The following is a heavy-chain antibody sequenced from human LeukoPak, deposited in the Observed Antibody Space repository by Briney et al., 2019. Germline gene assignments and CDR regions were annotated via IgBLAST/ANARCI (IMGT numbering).Heavy chain of an antibody. V-gene: IGHV4-39*07. CDR3: ARELIVAGRYDAFDI. CDR2: VHYSGIT. D-gene: IGHD6-19*01. Sequence: SETLSLTCTVSGGSISSTNYYWGWIRQPPGKGLEWIGSVHYSGITYYNPYLKSRVTISVDTSKNQFSLKLSSVTAADTAVYYCARELIVAGRYDAFDIWGQGTMVTVSS. CDR1: GGSISSTNYY. J-gene: IGHJ3*02.